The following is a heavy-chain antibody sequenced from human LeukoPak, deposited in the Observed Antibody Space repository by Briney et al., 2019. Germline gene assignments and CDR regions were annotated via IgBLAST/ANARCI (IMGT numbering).Heavy chain of an antibody. V-gene: IGHV4-61*02. CDR2: IYTSGST. D-gene: IGHD6-13*01. J-gene: IGHJ6*04. CDR3: ARAGIAAALDV. Sequence: SETLSLTCSVSGYSISGGYYWSWIRQPAGKGLEWIGRIYTSGSTNYNPSLKSRVTISVDTSKNQFSLKLSSVTAADTAVYYCARAGIAAALDVWGKGTTVTISS. CDR1: GYSISGGYY.